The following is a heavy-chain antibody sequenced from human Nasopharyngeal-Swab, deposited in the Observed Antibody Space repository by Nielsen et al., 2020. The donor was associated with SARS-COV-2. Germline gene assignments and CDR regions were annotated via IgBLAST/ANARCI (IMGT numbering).Heavy chain of an antibody. CDR2: INHSGST. CDR3: ARSPIAVAQTYYYYYGMDV. V-gene: IGHV4-34*01. D-gene: IGHD6-19*01. J-gene: IGHJ6*02. CDR1: GGSFSGYY. Sequence: SETLSLTCAVYGGSFSGYYWSWIRQPPGKGLEWIGEINHSGSTNYNPSLKSRVTISVDTSKNQFSLKLSSVTAADTAVYYCARSPIAVAQTYYYYYGMDVWGQGITVTVSS.